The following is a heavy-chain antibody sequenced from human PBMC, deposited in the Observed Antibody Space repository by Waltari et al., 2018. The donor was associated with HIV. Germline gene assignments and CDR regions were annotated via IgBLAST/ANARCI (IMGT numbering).Heavy chain of an antibody. D-gene: IGHD4-17*01. J-gene: IGHJ3*02. CDR2: ISSDGSTT. Sequence: EVQLVESGVGLVQPGGSLRLSCAASGFTFRSSWMHWVRQAPGKGLLWVSCISSDGSTTNYADSVKGRLTISRDNAKNTLYLQMNSLRADDTAVYYCARENTMTYYDALDIWGQGTMVTVSS. V-gene: IGHV3-74*01. CDR3: ARENTMTYYDALDI. CDR1: GFTFRSSW.